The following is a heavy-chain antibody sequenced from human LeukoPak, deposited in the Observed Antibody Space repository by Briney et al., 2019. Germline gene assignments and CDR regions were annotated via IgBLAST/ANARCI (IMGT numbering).Heavy chain of an antibody. Sequence: NSSETLSLTCTVSGDSFSSSNFYWGWIRQPPGKGLEWIGSISYSGTTYYNPSLKSRVTISVDKSKNQFSLNLSSVTAAGTAVYYCARSRDWSVFWGHGTMVTVSS. CDR3: ARSRDWSVF. CDR2: ISYSGTT. J-gene: IGHJ3*01. CDR1: GDSFSSSNFY. V-gene: IGHV4-39*01. D-gene: IGHD3-9*01.